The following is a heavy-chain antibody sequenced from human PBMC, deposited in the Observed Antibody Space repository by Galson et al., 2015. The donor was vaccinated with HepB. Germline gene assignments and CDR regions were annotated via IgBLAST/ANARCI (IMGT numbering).Heavy chain of an antibody. Sequence: SVKVSCKASGYTFTGYYMHWVRQAPGQGLEWMGWINPNSGGTNYAQKFQGRVTMTRDTSISTAYMELSRLRSDDTAVYYCARHDYGDYLSAFDIWGQGTMVTVSS. J-gene: IGHJ3*02. CDR1: GYTFTGYY. CDR3: ARHDYGDYLSAFDI. V-gene: IGHV1-2*02. CDR2: INPNSGGT. D-gene: IGHD4-17*01.